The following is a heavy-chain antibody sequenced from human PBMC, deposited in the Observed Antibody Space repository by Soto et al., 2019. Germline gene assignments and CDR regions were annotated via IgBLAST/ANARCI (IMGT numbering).Heavy chain of an antibody. CDR1: GGYFNDNY. J-gene: IGHJ5*02. D-gene: IGHD3-10*01. V-gene: IGHV4-34*01. Sequence: QVQLQQWGAGLLKPSETLSLSCAVYGGYFNDNYYTWFRQPPGKGLEWIGEISRSGTTKYIPSLKSRVSISFDTSKTQVSLKVTSVTAADTAVYYCATSLWFGTQVELWGQGALVTVSS. CDR2: ISRSGTT. CDR3: ATSLWFGTQVEL.